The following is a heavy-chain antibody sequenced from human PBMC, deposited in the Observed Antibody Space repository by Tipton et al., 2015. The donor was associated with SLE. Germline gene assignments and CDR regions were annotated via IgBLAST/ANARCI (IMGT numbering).Heavy chain of an antibody. CDR2: IYSGGST. Sequence: GSLRLSCEASGFTFSSYSMNWVRQAPGKGLEWVSVIYSGGSTYYADSVKGRFTISRDNSKNTLYLQMNSLRAEDTAVYYCASRRDGYYYGMDVWGQGTTVTVSS. V-gene: IGHV3-66*02. CDR3: ASRRDGYYYGMDV. D-gene: IGHD5-24*01. J-gene: IGHJ6*02. CDR1: GFTFSSYS.